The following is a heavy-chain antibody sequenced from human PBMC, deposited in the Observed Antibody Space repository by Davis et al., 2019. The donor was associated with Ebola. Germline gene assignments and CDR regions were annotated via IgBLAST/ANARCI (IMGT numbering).Heavy chain of an antibody. Sequence: ASVKVSCKASGYTFSDYYIHWVRQAPGQGLEWMGRINPNSGGTYYAQKFQGRVTMTRDTSITTAYMELSRLRSDDTAVYYCARDKPIDPPSSFYYYGMDVWGKGTTFTVSS. J-gene: IGHJ6*04. D-gene: IGHD1-14*01. CDR1: GYTFSDYY. V-gene: IGHV1-2*06. CDR2: INPNSGGT. CDR3: ARDKPIDPPSSFYYYGMDV.